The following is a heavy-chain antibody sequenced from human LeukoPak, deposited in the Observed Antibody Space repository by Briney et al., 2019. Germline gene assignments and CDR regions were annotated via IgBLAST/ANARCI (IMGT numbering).Heavy chain of an antibody. D-gene: IGHD6-19*01. CDR2: IYHSGST. J-gene: IGHJ4*02. Sequence: SETLSLTFTVSGGSISSGGYYWSWIRQPPGKGLEWIGYIYHSGSTYYNPSLKSRVTISVDTSKNQFSLKLSSVTAADTAVYYCARPKYAFSSGWYYFDYWGQGTLVTVSS. CDR1: GGSISSGGYY. V-gene: IGHV4-30-2*01. CDR3: ARPKYAFSSGWYYFDY.